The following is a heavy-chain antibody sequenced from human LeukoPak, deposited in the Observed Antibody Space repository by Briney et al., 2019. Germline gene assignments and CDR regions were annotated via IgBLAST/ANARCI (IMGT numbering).Heavy chain of an antibody. CDR2: IYSGGST. Sequence: GGSLRLSCAASGFTVSTNYMSWVRQAPGKGLEWVSVIYSGGSTYYADSVKGRFTISRDNSKSTLYLEMNSLRAEDTAVYYCARSVGYQKHFDYWGQGTLVTVSS. J-gene: IGHJ4*02. CDR1: GFTVSTNY. CDR3: ARSVGYQKHFDY. D-gene: IGHD6-25*01. V-gene: IGHV3-53*01.